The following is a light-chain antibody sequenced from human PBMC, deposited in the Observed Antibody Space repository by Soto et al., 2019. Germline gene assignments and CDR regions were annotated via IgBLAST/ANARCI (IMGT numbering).Light chain of an antibody. CDR1: QTVSTN. CDR3: QQTYSAPFT. Sequence: DIQMTQSPSSLSASVGDRVTITCRASQTVSTNLNWYQRKPGKAPSLLINAASSLQSGVPSRFSGSGSGTDFTLTISNLQPEDFATYYCQQTYSAPFTFGPGTKVDIK. V-gene: IGKV1-39*01. CDR2: AAS. J-gene: IGKJ3*01.